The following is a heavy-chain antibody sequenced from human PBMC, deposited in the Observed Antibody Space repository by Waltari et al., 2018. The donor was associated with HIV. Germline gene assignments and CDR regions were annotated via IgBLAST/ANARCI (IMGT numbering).Heavy chain of an antibody. J-gene: IGHJ6*02. CDR3: ASGRYYYDSSGYYCYYYDMDV. CDR2: IIPIFGTA. CDR1: GGPFSSYA. V-gene: IGHV1-69*12. D-gene: IGHD3-22*01. Sequence: QVQLVQSGAEVKKPGSAVKVSCKASGGPFSSYAISWVRHAPGQGLVWMGGIIPIFGTANYAQKFQGRVTITADESTSTAYMELSSLRSEDTAVYYCASGRYYYDSSGYYCYYYDMDVWGQGTTVTVPS.